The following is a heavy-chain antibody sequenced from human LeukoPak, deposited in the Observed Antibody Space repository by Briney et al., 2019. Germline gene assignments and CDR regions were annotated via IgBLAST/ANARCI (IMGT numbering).Heavy chain of an antibody. J-gene: IGHJ4*02. CDR2: IYTSGST. V-gene: IGHV4-4*07. CDR3: ARVSLVRGAPDYYFDY. D-gene: IGHD3-10*01. Sequence: SETLSLTCSVSGDSISNYYWSWIRQPAGKGLEWIGRIYTSGSTNYNPSLKSRVTMSVDTSKNQFSLKLSSVTAADTAVYYCARVSLVRGAPDYYFDYWGQGTLVTVSS. CDR1: GDSISNYY.